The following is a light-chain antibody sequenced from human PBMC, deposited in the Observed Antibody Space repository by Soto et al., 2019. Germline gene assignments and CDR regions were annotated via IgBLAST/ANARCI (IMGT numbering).Light chain of an antibody. V-gene: IGLV1-51*02. CDR2: EDD. CDR3: GTWDTSLRSVVI. Sequence: QAVVTQPPSVSAAPGQKVTISCSGSSSSIGNNYVSWYQQLPGTAPKLLIYEDDKRPAGIPDRFSGSKSGTSATLGITGLQTGDEAAYYCGTWDTSLRSVVIFGGGTKLTVL. CDR1: SSSIGNNY. J-gene: IGLJ2*01.